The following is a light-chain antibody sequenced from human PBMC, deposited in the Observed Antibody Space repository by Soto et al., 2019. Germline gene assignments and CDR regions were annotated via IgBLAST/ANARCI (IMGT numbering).Light chain of an antibody. V-gene: IGKV1-5*01. J-gene: IGKJ1*01. CDR2: DAS. CDR1: QSISSW. CDR3: QQYNSYSPWT. Sequence: DIQMTQSPSTLSASVGDRVTITCRASQSISSWLAWYQQKPGKAPKLLIYDASSLESGVPSRFSGSGSGTEFTLTSSSRQPQDVATNYCQQYNSYSPWTFGQGTKVEI.